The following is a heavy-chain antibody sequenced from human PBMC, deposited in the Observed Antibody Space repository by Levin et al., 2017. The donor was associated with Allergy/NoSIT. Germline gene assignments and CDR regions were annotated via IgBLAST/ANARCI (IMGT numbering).Heavy chain of an antibody. CDR2: IGGTGGST. Sequence: GGSLRLSCAASRFMFSNYAMSWVRQAPGKGLEWVSAIGGTGGSTFYSESVKGRCTISRDNSKNALYLEMNSLRAEDTAVYYCAREQWLSSYWYFDLWGRGTLVTVSS. CDR1: RFMFSNYA. J-gene: IGHJ2*01. CDR3: AREQWLSSYWYFDL. V-gene: IGHV3-23*01. D-gene: IGHD6-19*01.